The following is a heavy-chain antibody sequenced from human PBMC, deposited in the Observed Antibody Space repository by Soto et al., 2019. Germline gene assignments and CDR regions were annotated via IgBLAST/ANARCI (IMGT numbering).Heavy chain of an antibody. V-gene: IGHV1-2*04. Sequence: QVQLVQSGAEVKKPGASVKVSCKASGYTFTGYYMHWVRQAPGQGLEWMGWINPNSGGTNYAQKFQGWVTMTRDTSICTAYIELSRLRSDDTAVYYCARGYCSGGSCYSGPPETIDYWGQGTLVTVSS. CDR1: GYTFTGYY. J-gene: IGHJ4*02. D-gene: IGHD2-15*01. CDR2: INPNSGGT. CDR3: ARGYCSGGSCYSGPPETIDY.